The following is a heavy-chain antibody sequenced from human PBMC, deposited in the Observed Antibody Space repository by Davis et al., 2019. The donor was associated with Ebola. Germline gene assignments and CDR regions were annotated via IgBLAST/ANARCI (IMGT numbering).Heavy chain of an antibody. V-gene: IGHV1-18*01. CDR3: ARELPALGPFDY. CDR2: ISAYNGNT. D-gene: IGHD2-2*01. CDR1: GYTFTSYG. Sequence: ASGEGLLKASGYTFTSYGISWVRQAPGQGLEWMGWISAYNGNTNYAQKLQGRVTMTTDTSTSTAYMELRSLRSDATAVYYCARELPALGPFDYWGQGTLVTVSS. J-gene: IGHJ4*02.